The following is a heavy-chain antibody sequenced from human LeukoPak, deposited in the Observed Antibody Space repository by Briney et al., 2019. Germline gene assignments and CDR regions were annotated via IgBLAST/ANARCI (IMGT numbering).Heavy chain of an antibody. CDR2: ISGSGDST. Sequence: GGSLRLSCAASGFTVSSNYMSWVRQAPGKGLEWVSTISGSGDSTYYADFVKGLFTISRDNSRNTLYLQMNSLRADDTAVYYCARYCSGASCYSGLDYWGQGTLVTVSS. CDR3: ARYCSGASCYSGLDY. CDR1: GFTVSSNY. J-gene: IGHJ4*02. V-gene: IGHV3-23*01. D-gene: IGHD2-2*01.